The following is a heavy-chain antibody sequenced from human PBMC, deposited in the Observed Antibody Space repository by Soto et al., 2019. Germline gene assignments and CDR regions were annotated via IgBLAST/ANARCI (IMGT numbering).Heavy chain of an antibody. J-gene: IGHJ4*02. CDR1: GGSISSSNW. CDR2: IYHSGST. V-gene: IGHV4-4*02. Sequence: KPSETLSLTCAVSGGSISSSNWWSWVRQPPGKGLEWIGEIYHSGSTNYNPSLKSRVTISVDTSKNQFSLKVSSVTAADTAVEYCARRYGSRFDFWGQGTLVPVSS. D-gene: IGHD1-20*01. CDR3: ARRYGSRFDF.